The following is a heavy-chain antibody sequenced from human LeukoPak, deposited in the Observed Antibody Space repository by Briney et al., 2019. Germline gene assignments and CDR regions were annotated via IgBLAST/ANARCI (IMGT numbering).Heavy chain of an antibody. CDR1: GYTFTSYY. CDR3: ARPLQRITMVRGVIYNWFDP. Sequence: VASVKVSCKASGYTFTSYYMHWVRQAPGQGLEWMGIINPSGGSTSYAQKFQGRVTMTRNTSISTAYMELSSLRSEDTAVYYCARPLQRITMVRGVIYNWFDPWGQGTLVTVSS. CDR2: INPSGGST. V-gene: IGHV1-46*01. J-gene: IGHJ5*02. D-gene: IGHD3-10*01.